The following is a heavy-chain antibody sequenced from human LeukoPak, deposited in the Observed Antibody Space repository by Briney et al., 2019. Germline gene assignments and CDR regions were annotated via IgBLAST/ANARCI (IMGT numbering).Heavy chain of an antibody. D-gene: IGHD2-2*01. CDR2: INPNSGGT. Sequence: ASVKVSCKASGYTFTGYYMHWVRQAPGQGLEWMGWINPNSGGTNYAQKLQGRVTMTRDTSISTAYMELGRLRSDDTAVYYCARSPSDIVVVPAATNWFDPWGQGTLVTVSS. V-gene: IGHV1-2*02. J-gene: IGHJ5*02. CDR3: ARSPSDIVVVPAATNWFDP. CDR1: GYTFTGYY.